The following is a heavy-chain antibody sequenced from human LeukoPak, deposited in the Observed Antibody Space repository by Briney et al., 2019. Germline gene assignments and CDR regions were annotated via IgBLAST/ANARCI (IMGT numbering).Heavy chain of an antibody. V-gene: IGHV3-7*05. Sequence: PGGSLRLSCAASGLTFSSYWMSWVRQAPGKGLEWVANIKHDGSEKNYVDSVKGRFTISRDNAKNSLYLQMNSLRAEDTAVYYCASQSNGWFNYWGQGTLVTVSS. D-gene: IGHD6-19*01. J-gene: IGHJ4*02. CDR3: ASQSNGWFNY. CDR1: GLTFSSYW. CDR2: IKHDGSEK.